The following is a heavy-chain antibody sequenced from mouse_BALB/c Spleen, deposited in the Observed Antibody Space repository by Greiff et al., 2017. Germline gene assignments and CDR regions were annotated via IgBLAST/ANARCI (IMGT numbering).Heavy chain of an antibody. CDR3: ARREGLVNAPPFAY. V-gene: IGHV1-7*01. CDR2: INPSTGYT. D-gene: IGHD2-5*01. CDR1: GYTFTSYW. Sequence: VQLQESGAELAKPGASVKMSCKASGYTFTSYWMHWVKQRPAQGLEWIGYINPSTGYTEYNQKFKDKATLTADKSSSTAYMQLSSLTAEDSAVYYGARREGLVNAPPFAYWGQGTLVTVSA. J-gene: IGHJ3*01.